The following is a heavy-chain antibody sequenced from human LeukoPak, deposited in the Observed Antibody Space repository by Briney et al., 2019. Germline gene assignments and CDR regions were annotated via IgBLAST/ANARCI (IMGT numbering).Heavy chain of an antibody. CDR1: GFTFSSYS. D-gene: IGHD4/OR15-4a*01. CDR2: ISSSSSYI. J-gene: IGHJ4*02. Sequence: GGSLRLSCAASGFTFSSYSMNWVRQAPGKGLEWVSSISSSSSYIYYADSVKGRFTISRDNAKNSLYLQMNSLRAEDTAVYYCASKGARPKDFDYWGQGTLVAVSS. CDR3: ASKGARPKDFDY. V-gene: IGHV3-21*01.